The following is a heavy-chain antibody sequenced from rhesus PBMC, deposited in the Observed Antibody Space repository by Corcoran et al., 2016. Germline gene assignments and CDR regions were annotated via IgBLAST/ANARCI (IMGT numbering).Heavy chain of an antibody. J-gene: IGHJ4*01. CDR2: INTDTGNP. Sequence: QVQLVQSGAEVKQPGASVKVSCKASGYPFTTSALNWGRQTRGQRLEWMGWINTDTGNPTDAQAFKERFTFSLDTSITTAYLQISSLKAEDTAVYYCARSHFAPGFDYWGQGVLVTVSS. V-gene: IGHV7-114*01. CDR3: ARSHFAPGFDY. CDR1: GYPFTTSA. D-gene: IGHD3S6*01.